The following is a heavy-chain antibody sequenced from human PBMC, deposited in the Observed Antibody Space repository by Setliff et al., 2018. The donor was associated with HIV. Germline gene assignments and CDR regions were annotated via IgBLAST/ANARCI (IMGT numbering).Heavy chain of an antibody. D-gene: IGHD3-3*01. J-gene: IGHJ5*02. CDR3: AKAQWLLSHWGFDP. CDR2: ISWNSGYI. Sequence: GGSLRLSCAASGFTFRHYSMNWVRQAPGKGLEWVSGISWNSGYIVYADSVKGRFTISRDNSKNTLYLQMNSLRAEDTAVYYCAKAQWLLSHWGFDPWGQGTLVTVSS. CDR1: GFTFRHYS. V-gene: IGHV3-21*04.